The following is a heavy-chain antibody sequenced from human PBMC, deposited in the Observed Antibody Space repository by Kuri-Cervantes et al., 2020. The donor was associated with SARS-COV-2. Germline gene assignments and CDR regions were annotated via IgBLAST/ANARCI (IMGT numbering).Heavy chain of an antibody. CDR1: GFTFSNAW. V-gene: IGHV3-15*01. CDR2: IKSKTDGGTT. J-gene: IGHJ4*02. D-gene: IGHD3-3*01. CDR3: TRDDFWSGYWGY. Sequence: GGSLRLSCAASGFTFSNAWMSWVRQAPGKGLEWVGRIKSKTDGGTTDYAAPVKGRFTISRDDSKSIAYLQMNSLKTEDTAVYYCTRDDFWSGYWGYWGQGTLVTVSS.